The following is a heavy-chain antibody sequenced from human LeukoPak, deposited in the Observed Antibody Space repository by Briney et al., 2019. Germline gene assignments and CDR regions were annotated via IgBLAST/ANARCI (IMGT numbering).Heavy chain of an antibody. CDR1: GFTFSSYA. V-gene: IGHV3-23*01. CDR2: ISGSGGST. Sequence: GSLLLSCAASGFTFSSYAMSWVRQAPGKGLEWASAISGSGGSTYYADSVKGRFTISRDNSKNTLYLQMNSLRAEDTAVYYCAKSDDSSGYSPEDYWGQGTLVTVSS. D-gene: IGHD3-22*01. J-gene: IGHJ4*02. CDR3: AKSDDSSGYSPEDY.